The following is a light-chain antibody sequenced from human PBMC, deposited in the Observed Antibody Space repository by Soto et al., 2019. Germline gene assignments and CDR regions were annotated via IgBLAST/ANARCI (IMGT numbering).Light chain of an antibody. Sequence: QSALTQPRSVSGSPGQSVTISCTGTSSDVGGYHYVSWYQQRPGKAPKLMIYDVSKRPSGVPDRFSGSKSGNTASLTISGLQAEDEADYYCCSYAGSYKGYVFGTGTKLTVL. CDR2: DVS. CDR3: CSYAGSYKGYV. V-gene: IGLV2-11*01. CDR1: SSDVGGYHY. J-gene: IGLJ1*01.